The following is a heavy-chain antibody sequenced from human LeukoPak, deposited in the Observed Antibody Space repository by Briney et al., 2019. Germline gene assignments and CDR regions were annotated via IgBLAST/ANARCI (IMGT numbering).Heavy chain of an antibody. Sequence: GGSLRLSCAASGFTFSSYSMNWVRQAPGKGLEWVSSISSSSSYIYYADSVKGRFTISRDNAKNSLYLQMNSLRAEDTAVYYCARAHYDILTSEASWGQGTLVTVSS. D-gene: IGHD3-9*01. CDR1: GFTFSSYS. CDR3: ARAHYDILTSEAS. CDR2: ISSSSSYI. V-gene: IGHV3-21*01. J-gene: IGHJ4*02.